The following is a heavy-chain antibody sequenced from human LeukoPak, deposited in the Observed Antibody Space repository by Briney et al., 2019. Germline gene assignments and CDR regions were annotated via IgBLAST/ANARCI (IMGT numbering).Heavy chain of an antibody. Sequence: SETLSLTCTVSGGSISSSSYYWGWIRQPPGKGLEWIGSLYYSGSTYYNPSLKSRVTISVDTSKNQFSLKLSSVTAADTAVYYCARGPYQLLLGYYYMDVWGKGTTVTVSS. J-gene: IGHJ6*03. D-gene: IGHD2-2*01. CDR1: GGSISSSSYY. CDR2: LYYSGST. V-gene: IGHV4-39*01. CDR3: ARGPYQLLLGYYYMDV.